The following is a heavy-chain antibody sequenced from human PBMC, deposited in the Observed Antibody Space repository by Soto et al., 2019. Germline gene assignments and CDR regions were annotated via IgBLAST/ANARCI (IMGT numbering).Heavy chain of an antibody. Sequence: SETLSLTCTVSGGSISSYYWSWIRQPAGKGLEWIGRIYTSGSTNYNPSLKSRVTMSVDTSKNQFSLKLSSVTAADTAVYYCARDRSSTSCYNGCAAAGLDYWGQGTLDTVSS. CDR1: GGSISSYY. CDR2: IYTSGST. CDR3: ARDRSSTSCYNGCAAAGLDY. V-gene: IGHV4-4*07. D-gene: IGHD2-2*02. J-gene: IGHJ4*02.